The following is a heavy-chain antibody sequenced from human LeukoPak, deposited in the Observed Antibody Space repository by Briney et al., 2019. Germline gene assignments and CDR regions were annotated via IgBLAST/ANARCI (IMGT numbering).Heavy chain of an antibody. CDR1: GYTFTGYY. CDR3: ARGCSGGSCRYYYYYYMDV. V-gene: IGHV1-2*02. D-gene: IGHD2-15*01. Sequence: GASVKVSCKASGYTFTGYYMHWVRQAPGQGLEWMGWINPNSGGTNYAQKFQGRVTITADKSTSTAYMELSSLRSEDTAVYYCARGCSGGSCRYYYYYYMDVWGKGTTVTVSS. CDR2: INPNSGGT. J-gene: IGHJ6*03.